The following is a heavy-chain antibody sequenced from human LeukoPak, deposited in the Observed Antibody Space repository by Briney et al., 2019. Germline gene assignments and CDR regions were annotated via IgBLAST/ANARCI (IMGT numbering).Heavy chain of an antibody. CDR1: GFTFSSYA. CDR2: ISGSGGST. V-gene: IGHV3-23*01. J-gene: IGHJ4*02. Sequence: GGSLRLSCAASGFTFSSYAMSWVRQAPGKGLEWVSAISGSGGSTYYADSVKGRFTISRDNSKNTLYLQMNSLRAEDTAVYYCAGWLVRGDYFGYFDYWGQGTLVTVSS. CDR3: AGWLVRGDYFGYFDY. D-gene: IGHD6-19*01.